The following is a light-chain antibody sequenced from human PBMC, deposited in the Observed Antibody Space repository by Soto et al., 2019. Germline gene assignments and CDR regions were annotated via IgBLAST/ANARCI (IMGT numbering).Light chain of an antibody. CDR3: QSYDISLSAVV. V-gene: IGLV1-40*01. J-gene: IGLJ2*01. Sequence: QAVVTQPPSVSGAPGQRVTISCTGSSSNIGAGYDVHWYQQLPGTAPKLLIYGDSNRPSGVPDRFSGSKSGTSASQAITGLQAEDEADYYCQSYDISLSAVVFGGGTKLTVL. CDR2: GDS. CDR1: SSNIGAGYD.